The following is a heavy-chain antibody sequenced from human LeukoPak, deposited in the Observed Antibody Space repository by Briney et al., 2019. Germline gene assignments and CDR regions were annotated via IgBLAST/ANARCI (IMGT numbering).Heavy chain of an antibody. V-gene: IGHV4-39*01. J-gene: IGHJ4*02. D-gene: IGHD6-13*01. Sequence: ETSETLSLTCTVSGDSISNSGYYWDWIRQSPGKGLEWIGSINHSGTTYYEPFLKSRVTISVDASKNQFSLKLSSVTAADTTIYYCARKKLVARGYFDFWGRGIPVTVSS. CDR1: GDSISNSGYY. CDR2: INHSGTT. CDR3: ARKKLVARGYFDF.